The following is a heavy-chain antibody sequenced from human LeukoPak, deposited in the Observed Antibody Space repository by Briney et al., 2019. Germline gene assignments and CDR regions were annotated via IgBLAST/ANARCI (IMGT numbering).Heavy chain of an antibody. CDR3: ASHYDDSVNWFDP. J-gene: IGHJ5*02. Sequence: PSETLSLTCAVYGGSFSGYYWSWIRQPPGKGLEWIGEINHSGSTNYNPSLKSRVTISVDTSKNQFSLKLSSVTAADTAVYYCASHYDDSVNWFDPWGQGTLVTVSS. D-gene: IGHD4-17*01. CDR1: GGSFSGYY. V-gene: IGHV4-34*01. CDR2: INHSGST.